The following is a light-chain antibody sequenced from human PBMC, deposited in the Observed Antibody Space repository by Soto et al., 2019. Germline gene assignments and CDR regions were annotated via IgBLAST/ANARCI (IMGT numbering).Light chain of an antibody. CDR2: KAS. CDR1: QSISSW. Sequence: DIQMTQSPSPLSASVGDRVSITCRASQSISSWLAWYQQRPGKAPKLLIYKASSLESGVPSRFSGSGSGTEFTLTISSLQPDDFATYYCQQYYIYPYTFGQGTKLETK. CDR3: QQYYIYPYT. J-gene: IGKJ2*01. V-gene: IGKV1-5*03.